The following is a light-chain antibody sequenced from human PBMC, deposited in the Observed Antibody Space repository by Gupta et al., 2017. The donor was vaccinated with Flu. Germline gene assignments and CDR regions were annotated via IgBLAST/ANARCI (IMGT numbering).Light chain of an antibody. V-gene: IGLV2-8*01. CDR2: EVS. Sequence: TSSDVGGFNYVSWYQQHPGKVPKLMIYEVSKRPAGVPDRFSGSKSGYTASLTVSGRQAEDEADYYCSSYAGSDKEVFGTGTKVTVL. J-gene: IGLJ1*01. CDR1: SSDVGGFNY. CDR3: SSYAGSDKEV.